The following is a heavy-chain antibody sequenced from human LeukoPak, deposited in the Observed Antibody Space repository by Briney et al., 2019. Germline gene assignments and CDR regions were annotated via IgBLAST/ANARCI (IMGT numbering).Heavy chain of an antibody. D-gene: IGHD5/OR15-5a*01. J-gene: IGHJ5*02. CDR2: ISSSGSTI. CDR1: GFTFSDYY. CDR3: ASLSLFYGFDH. V-gene: IGHV3-11*04. Sequence: GGSLRLSCAASGFTFSDYYMSWIRQAPGKGLEWVSYISSSGSTIYYADSVKGRFTISRGNAKNSLYLQMNSLRAEDTAVYYCASLSLFYGFDHWGQGTLVTVSS.